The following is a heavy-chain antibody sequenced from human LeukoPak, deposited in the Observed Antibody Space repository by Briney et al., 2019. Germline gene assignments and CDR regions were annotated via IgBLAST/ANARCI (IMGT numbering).Heavy chain of an antibody. CDR3: ARAIIAAAGTLAY. V-gene: IGHV3-30*04. CDR2: ISYDGSNK. J-gene: IGHJ4*02. CDR1: GFTFSSYA. D-gene: IGHD6-13*01. Sequence: GGSLRLSCAASGFTFSSYAMHWVRQASGKGLEWVAVISYDGSNKYYADSVKGRFTISRDNSKNTLYLQINSLRAEDTVVYYCARAIIAAAGTLAYWGQGTLVTVSS.